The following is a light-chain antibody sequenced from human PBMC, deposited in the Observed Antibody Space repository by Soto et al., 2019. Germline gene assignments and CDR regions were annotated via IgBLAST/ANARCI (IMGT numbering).Light chain of an antibody. V-gene: IGKV1-9*01. CDR1: PDSSTH. J-gene: IGKJ5*01. CDR2: AAS. CDR3: QHLNTYPFT. Sequence: IQLTQSPSSLSASVGARAAISCRAGPDSSTHLAWFAQKPGRAPQLLIYAASTLHSGVPSRFSGSGSGTDFTLTISSLQPEDFATYYCQHLNTYPFTFGPGTRLEIK.